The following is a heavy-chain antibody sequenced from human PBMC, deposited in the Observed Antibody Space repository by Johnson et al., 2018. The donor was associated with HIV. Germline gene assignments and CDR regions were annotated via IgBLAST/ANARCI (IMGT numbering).Heavy chain of an antibody. CDR1: GFTFSSYA. D-gene: IGHD1-20*01. Sequence: QVQVVESGGGVVQPGRSLRLSCAASGFTFSSYAMHWVRQAPGKGLEWVAVISYDGSNKYYADSVKGRFTISRDNSKNMLFLQMNSLRAEDTAMFYCAKYNWNHDAFDIWGQGTKVTVSS. V-gene: IGHV3-30-3*02. CDR2: ISYDGSNK. J-gene: IGHJ3*02. CDR3: AKYNWNHDAFDI.